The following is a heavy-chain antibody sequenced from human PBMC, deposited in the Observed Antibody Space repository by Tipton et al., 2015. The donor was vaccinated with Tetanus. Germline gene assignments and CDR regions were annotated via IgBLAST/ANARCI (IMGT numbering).Heavy chain of an antibody. D-gene: IGHD1-7*01. J-gene: IGHJ4*02. CDR2: ISAYNGNT. CDR3: ARDSPSYNWNYAHDY. V-gene: IGHV1-18*04. Sequence: QLVQSGAEGKKPGASVKVSCKASGYTFTSYGISWVRQAPGQGLEWMGWISAYNGNTNYAQKLQGRVTMTPDPSTSTAYMELRGLRSDDTAVYYCARDSPSYNWNYAHDYWGQGTLVTVSS. CDR1: GYTFTSYG.